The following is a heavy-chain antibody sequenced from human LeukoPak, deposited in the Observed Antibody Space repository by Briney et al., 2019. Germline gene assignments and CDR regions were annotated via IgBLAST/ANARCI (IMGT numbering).Heavy chain of an antibody. CDR1: GGSFSGYY. D-gene: IGHD6-19*01. CDR2: INHSGST. J-gene: IGHJ6*03. Sequence: PETLSLTCAVYGGSFSGYYWSWIRQPPGKGLEWIGEINHSGSTNYNPSLKSRVTISVDTSKNQFSLKLSSVTAADTAVYYCARAVAGSYYYYYMDVWGKGTTVTVSS. CDR3: ARAVAGSYYYYYMDV. V-gene: IGHV4-34*01.